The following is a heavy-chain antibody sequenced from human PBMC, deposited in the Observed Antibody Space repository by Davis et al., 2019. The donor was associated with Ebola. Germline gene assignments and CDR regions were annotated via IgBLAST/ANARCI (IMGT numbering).Heavy chain of an antibody. V-gene: IGHV3-30*03. J-gene: IGHJ6*02. D-gene: IGHD3-10*01. CDR3: ASHSIMVRGPNHYAMDV. CDR1: GFTFRSYG. CDR2: ISYDGSDE. Sequence: PGGSLRLSCEASGFTFRSYGIHWVRQAPGKGLEWVAVISYDGSDEDYADPVKDRFTISRDNSKNTLYLQMNRLRADDTATYYCASHSIMVRGPNHYAMDVWGQGTTVIVSS.